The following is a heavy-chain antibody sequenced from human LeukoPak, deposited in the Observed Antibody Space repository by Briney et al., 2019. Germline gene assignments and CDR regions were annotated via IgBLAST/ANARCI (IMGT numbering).Heavy chain of an antibody. CDR1: GGSISSGGYS. CDR3: ARRSIYWYFDF. V-gene: IGHV4-30-2*03. J-gene: IGHJ2*01. CDR2: IYSSGST. Sequence: SETLSLTCAVSGGSISSGGYSWSWIRQPPGKGLQWIGSIYSSGSTYYNPSLQSRVTISVDTSENQFSLNLSSVTGADTAVYYCARRSIYWYFDFWGRGTLVTVSS. D-gene: IGHD3-10*01.